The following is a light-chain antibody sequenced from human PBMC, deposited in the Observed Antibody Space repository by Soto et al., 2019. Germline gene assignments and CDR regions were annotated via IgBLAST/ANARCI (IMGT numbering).Light chain of an antibody. J-gene: IGKJ2*01. Sequence: EIVLTQSPATLSLSPGERATLSCGASQSVSSPYLAWYQQKPGLAPRLLIYDASSRATGIPDRFSGSGSGTDFTLTISRLETEDFAVYYGQQYGSSPFTFGQGTKLEIK. CDR3: QQYGSSPFT. V-gene: IGKV3D-20*01. CDR1: QSVSSPY. CDR2: DAS.